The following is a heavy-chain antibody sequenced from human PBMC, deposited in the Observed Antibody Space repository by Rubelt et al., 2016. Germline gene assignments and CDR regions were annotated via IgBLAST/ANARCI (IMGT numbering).Heavy chain of an antibody. CDR1: GFTYTYST. D-gene: IGHD6-13*01. Sequence: ASGFTYTYSTMTWVRQAPGQGLEWVSAISGNGGSTYYADSVRGRFTISRDNSRNTLYLQMNRLRAEDTAVYYCAKGHSNLDYWGQGTLVTVSS. CDR2: ISGNGGST. V-gene: IGHV3-23*01. J-gene: IGHJ4*02. CDR3: AKGHSNLDY.